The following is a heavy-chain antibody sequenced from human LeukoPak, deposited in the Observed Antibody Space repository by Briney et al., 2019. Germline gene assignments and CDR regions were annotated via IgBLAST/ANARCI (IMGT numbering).Heavy chain of an antibody. V-gene: IGHV1-2*02. CDR3: ARDGAGGSSGWYAPYNWFDP. CDR1: GYTFTGYY. J-gene: IGHJ5*02. CDR2: INPNSGGT. Sequence: ASVKVSCKACGYTFTGYYMHWVRQAPGQGLEWMGWINPNSGGTNYAQKFQGRVTMTRDTSSSTAYMELSRLRSDDTAVYYCARDGAGGSSGWYAPYNWFDPCGQGTLVTVSS. D-gene: IGHD6-19*01.